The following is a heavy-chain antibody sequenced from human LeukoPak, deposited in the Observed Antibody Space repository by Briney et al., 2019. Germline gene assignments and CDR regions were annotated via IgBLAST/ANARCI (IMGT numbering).Heavy chain of an antibody. J-gene: IGHJ4*02. Sequence: SQSLSLTRAISGDSVSSNSTAWNWNRQSPSRGLEWLGRTYYRSKWYNDYAVSVKSRITINPDTSKNQFSLQLNSVTPEDTAVYYCARESAAAASYYFDYWGQGTLVTVSS. CDR2: TYYRSKWYN. D-gene: IGHD6-13*01. CDR3: ARESAAAASYYFDY. V-gene: IGHV6-1*01. CDR1: GDSVSSNSTA.